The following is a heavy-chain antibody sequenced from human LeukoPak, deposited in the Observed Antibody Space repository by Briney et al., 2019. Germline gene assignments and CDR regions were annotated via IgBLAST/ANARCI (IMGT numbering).Heavy chain of an antibody. J-gene: IGHJ4*02. CDR3: AKERDDYGDYYFDY. D-gene: IGHD4-17*01. Sequence: PGGSLRLSCAASGFTFSSYGMHWVRQAPGKGLEWVAVISYDGSNKYYADSVKGRFTISRDNSKNTLYLQMNSLRAEDTAVYYCAKERDDYGDYYFDYWGQGTLVTVSS. CDR2: ISYDGSNK. CDR1: GFTFSSYG. V-gene: IGHV3-30*18.